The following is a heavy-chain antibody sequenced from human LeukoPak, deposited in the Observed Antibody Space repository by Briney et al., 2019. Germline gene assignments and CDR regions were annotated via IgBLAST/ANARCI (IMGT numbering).Heavy chain of an antibody. CDR1: GYTLTGYY. J-gene: IGHJ4*02. Sequence: ASVKVSCKASGYTLTGYYMHWVRQAPGQGLEWMGWINPNSGGTNYVQKFQGRVTMTRDTSISTAYMELSRLRSDDTAVYYCAESGIAAAGSLDYWGQGTLVTVSS. CDR3: AESGIAAAGSLDY. D-gene: IGHD6-13*01. CDR2: INPNSGGT. V-gene: IGHV1-2*02.